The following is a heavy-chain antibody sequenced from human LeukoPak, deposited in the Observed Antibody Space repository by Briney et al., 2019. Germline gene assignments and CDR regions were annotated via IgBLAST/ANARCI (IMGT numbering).Heavy chain of an antibody. Sequence: SETLSLTCTVPGGSISSGDYYWRWIRQPPGKGLEWIGYIYYSGSTYYNPSLKSRVTISVDTSKNQFSLKLSSVTAADTAVYYCARVRAVAGYFDYWGQGTLVTVSS. J-gene: IGHJ4*02. CDR2: IYYSGST. V-gene: IGHV4-30-4*08. D-gene: IGHD6-13*01. CDR3: ARVRAVAGYFDY. CDR1: GGSISSGDYY.